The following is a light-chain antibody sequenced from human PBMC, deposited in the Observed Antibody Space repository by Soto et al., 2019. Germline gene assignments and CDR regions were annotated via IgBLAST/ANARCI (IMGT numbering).Light chain of an antibody. J-gene: IGKJ2*01. CDR2: DAS. Sequence: EIVLTQSPATLSLSLGERATLSCGASQSVSSSYLAWYQQKPGLAHMLLIYDASSRATGIPERFSGSGSGTDFTLTISRLEPEDFATYFCQQTYSTPYTFGQGTKLEIK. CDR3: QQTYSTPYT. CDR1: QSVSSSY. V-gene: IGKV3D-20*01.